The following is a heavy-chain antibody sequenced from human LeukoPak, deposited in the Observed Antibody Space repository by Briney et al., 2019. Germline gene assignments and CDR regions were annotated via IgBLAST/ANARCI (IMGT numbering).Heavy chain of an antibody. J-gene: IGHJ4*02. D-gene: IGHD2-21*02. CDR1: GLPESYYA. CDR3: MIRGDAVTVY. Sequence: GGSVSLLYGVSGLPESYYAMRELGQAPGRGLEWVSAIGGGRSDTFYTDSVKGRFTISRDNSKNTLYLQMNSLRDDDTAVYYCMIRGDAVTVYWGPGTLVTVSS. CDR2: IGGGRSDT. V-gene: IGHV3-23*01.